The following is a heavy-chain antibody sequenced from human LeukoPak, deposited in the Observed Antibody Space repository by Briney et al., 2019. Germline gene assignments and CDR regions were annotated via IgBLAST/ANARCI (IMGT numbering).Heavy chain of an antibody. V-gene: IGHV1-18*01. CDR1: GYTFTRYG. CDR3: ARDPSNTSGRNILFDY. J-gene: IGHJ4*02. CDR2: ISCYNGDT. Sequence: ASVKVSCKASGYTFTRYGISWVRQAPGQGLEWMGWISCYNGDTNYAQNLQGRVTMTTDTSTTTVYMELRSPRSDDTAVYYCARDPSNTSGRNILFDYWGQGTLVTVSS. D-gene: IGHD6-19*01.